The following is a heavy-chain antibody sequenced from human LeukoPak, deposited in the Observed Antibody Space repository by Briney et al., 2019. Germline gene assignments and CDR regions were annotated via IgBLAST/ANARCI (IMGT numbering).Heavy chain of an antibody. CDR2: ISASGGTT. V-gene: IGHV3-23*01. CDR3: AKGDYGDYLHYFDY. CDR1: GFTFSSYA. J-gene: IGHJ4*02. D-gene: IGHD4-17*01. Sequence: GGSLGLSCAASGFTFSSYAMSWVRQAPGKGLEWVALISASGGTTYYADSVKGRFTISRDNSKNTLFLQMNSLRGEDTALYYCAKGDYGDYLHYFDYWGQGTLVTVSS.